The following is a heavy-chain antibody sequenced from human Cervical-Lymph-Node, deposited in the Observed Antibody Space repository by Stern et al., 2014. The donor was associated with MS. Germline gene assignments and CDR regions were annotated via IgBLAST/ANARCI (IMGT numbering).Heavy chain of an antibody. J-gene: IGHJ4*02. Sequence: QVQLVQSGAKMKQPGASVKVSCKASGYAFTGFFIHWVRQVPGQGLEWMGRLNPNSDDPTYAQNFQDRVTLTRDTSISTAYLELSRLTSADTAVYYCAREATRIIVGIDYWGQGTQVTVSS. D-gene: IGHD2/OR15-2a*01. V-gene: IGHV1-2*06. CDR2: LNPNSDDP. CDR3: AREATRIIVGIDY. CDR1: GYAFTGFF.